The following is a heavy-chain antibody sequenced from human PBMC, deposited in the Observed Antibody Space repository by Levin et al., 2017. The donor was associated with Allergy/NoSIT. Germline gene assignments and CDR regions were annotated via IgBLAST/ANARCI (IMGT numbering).Heavy chain of an antibody. Sequence: GGSLRLSCAASGFTFDDYAMHWVRQAPGKGLEWVSGISWNSGSIGYADSVKGRFTISRDNAKNSLYLQMNSLRAEDTALYYCAKALPPIVGATEFDYWGQGTLVTVSS. CDR3: AKALPPIVGATEFDY. CDR1: GFTFDDYA. CDR2: ISWNSGSI. D-gene: IGHD1-26*01. J-gene: IGHJ4*02. V-gene: IGHV3-9*01.